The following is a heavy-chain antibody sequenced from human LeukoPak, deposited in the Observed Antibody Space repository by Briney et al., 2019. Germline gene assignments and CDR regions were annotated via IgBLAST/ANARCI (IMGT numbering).Heavy chain of an antibody. CDR3: TRLLVAGFDY. J-gene: IGHJ4*02. V-gene: IGHV3-73*01. D-gene: IGHD2-15*01. CDR1: GFTFSGSA. Sequence: GGSLRLSCAASGFTFSGSAIHWVRQASGKGLEWVGRIRSRANTYATAYAASVKGRFTISRDDSKNTAYLQMNSLKAEDTAVYYCTRLLVAGFDYWGQGTLVTISS. CDR2: IRSRANTYAT.